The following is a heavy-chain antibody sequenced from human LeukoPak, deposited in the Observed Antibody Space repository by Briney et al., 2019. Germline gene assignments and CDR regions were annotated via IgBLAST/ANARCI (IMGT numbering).Heavy chain of an antibody. CDR3: ASLRERSYYARGFDY. CDR2: IYYSGST. Sequence: SETLSLTCTVSGGSISSYYWNWIRQPPGKGLEWIGNIYYSGSTNYNPSLNSRVTISRDTSRNQFSLKVNSVTAADTAVYYCASLRERSYYARGFDYWGQGTLVTVSS. CDR1: GGSISSYY. V-gene: IGHV4-59*08. J-gene: IGHJ4*02. D-gene: IGHD3-3*01.